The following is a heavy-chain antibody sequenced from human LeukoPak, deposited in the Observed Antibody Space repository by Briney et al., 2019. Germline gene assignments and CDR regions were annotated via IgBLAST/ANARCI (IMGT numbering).Heavy chain of an antibody. CDR3: ARDDGIWSGYFAY. CDR1: GGSFSGYY. CDR2: IYHSGST. V-gene: IGHV4-34*01. J-gene: IGHJ4*02. Sequence: SETLSLTCAVYGGSFSGYYWSWIRQPPGKGLEWIGEIYHSGSTNYNPSLKSRVTISVDKSKNQFSLKLSSVTAADTAVYYCARDDGIWSGYFAYWGQGTLVTVSS. D-gene: IGHD3-3*01.